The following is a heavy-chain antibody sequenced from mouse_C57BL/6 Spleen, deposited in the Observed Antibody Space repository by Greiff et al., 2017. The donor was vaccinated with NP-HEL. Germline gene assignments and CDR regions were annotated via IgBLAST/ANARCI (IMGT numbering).Heavy chain of an antibody. D-gene: IGHD2-12*01. Sequence: QVQLQQPGAELVKPGASVKMSCKASGYTFTSYWITWVKQRPGQGLEWIGDIYPGSGSTNSHEKFKSKATLTVDTSSSPAYMQLSSLTSEDSAVYYCATLGLLYPYAMDDWGQGTSVTVAS. V-gene: IGHV1-55*01. CDR1: GYTFTSYW. J-gene: IGHJ4*01. CDR2: IYPGSGST. CDR3: ATLGLLYPYAMDD.